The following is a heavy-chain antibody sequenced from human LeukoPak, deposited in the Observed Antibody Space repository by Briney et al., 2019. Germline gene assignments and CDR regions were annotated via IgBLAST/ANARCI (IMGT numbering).Heavy chain of an antibody. V-gene: IGHV3-66*01. CDR3: ATDFVTTDGL. CDR2: IYTGGTT. J-gene: IGHJ4*02. Sequence: GGSLRLSCVASGFALSNFALTWVRQAPGKGLEWVSVIYTGGTTYYADSVKGRFTISRDNSKNTLYLQMNSLRAEDTAVYYCATDFVTTDGLWGQGTLVTVSS. D-gene: IGHD4-17*01. CDR1: GFALSNFA.